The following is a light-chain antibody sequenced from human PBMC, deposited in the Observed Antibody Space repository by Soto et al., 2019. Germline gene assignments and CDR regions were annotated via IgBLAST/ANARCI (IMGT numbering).Light chain of an antibody. CDR2: AAS. V-gene: IGKV1-39*01. CDR1: QSIDKY. Sequence: DIQMTQSPSSLSASVGDRVTITCRASQSIDKYVNWYQQKPGKGPNLLIYAASNLRTGVPSRFSGSGSGTDFTLTISSLLPEDFATYCCQQSYTTPSLTFGGGTKVEIK. CDR3: QQSYTTPSLT. J-gene: IGKJ4*01.